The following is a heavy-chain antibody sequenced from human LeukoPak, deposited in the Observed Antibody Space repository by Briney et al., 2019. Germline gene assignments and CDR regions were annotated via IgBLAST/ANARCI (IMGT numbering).Heavy chain of an antibody. D-gene: IGHD5-24*01. J-gene: IGHJ4*02. CDR2: IWYDGSNK. CDR3: ARGRDGYELGTFDY. Sequence: GRSLRLSCAASGFTFSSYGMHWVRQAPGKGLEWVAVIWYDGSNKYYADSVKGRFTISRENAKNSLYLQMNSLRAGDTAVYYCARGRDGYELGTFDYWGQGTLVTVSS. CDR1: GFTFSSYG. V-gene: IGHV3-33*01.